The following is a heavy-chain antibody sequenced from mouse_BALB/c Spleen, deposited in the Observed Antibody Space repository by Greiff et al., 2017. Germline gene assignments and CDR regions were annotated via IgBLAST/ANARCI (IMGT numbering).Heavy chain of an antibody. CDR2: ISSGGSYT. CDR3: ARPDDPYYFDY. J-gene: IGHJ2*01. Sequence: EVMLVESGGGLVKPGGSLKLSCAASGFTFSSYAMSWVRQTPEKRLEWVATISSGGSYTYYPDSVKGRFTISRDNAKNTLYLQMSSLRSEDTAMYYCARPDDPYYFDYWGQGTTLTVSS. V-gene: IGHV5-9-1*01. CDR1: GFTFSSYA.